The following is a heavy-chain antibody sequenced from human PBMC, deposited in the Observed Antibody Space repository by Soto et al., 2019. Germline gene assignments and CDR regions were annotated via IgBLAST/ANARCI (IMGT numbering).Heavy chain of an antibody. Sequence: QVQLVESGGGVVQPGRSLRLSCAASGFTFSSYGMHWVRQAPGKGLEWVAIISHDGGDENYADSVKGRFTISRDNSKNTVYLQMTSLRAEDTAAYYCVRKRIGSTKGWYYDYWGQGTLVTVSS. V-gene: IGHV3-30*03. D-gene: IGHD1-26*01. CDR1: GFTFSSYG. CDR3: VRKRIGSTKGWYYDY. CDR2: ISHDGGDE. J-gene: IGHJ4*02.